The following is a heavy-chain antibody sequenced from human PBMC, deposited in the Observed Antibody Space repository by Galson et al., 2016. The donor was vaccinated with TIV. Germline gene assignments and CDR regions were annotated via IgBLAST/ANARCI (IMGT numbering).Heavy chain of an antibody. CDR3: ARTSYTPMGY. CDR1: GGTFSSFA. V-gene: IGHV1-69*13. Sequence: SVKVSCKASGGTFSSFALNWVRQAPGQGLEWIGEIIPGFGTVRYAQKFQARVTITADESATTSVMELSSLTSDDTAVYYCARTSYTPMGYWGQGTPVTVSS. J-gene: IGHJ4*01. CDR2: IIPGFGTV. D-gene: IGHD5-18*01.